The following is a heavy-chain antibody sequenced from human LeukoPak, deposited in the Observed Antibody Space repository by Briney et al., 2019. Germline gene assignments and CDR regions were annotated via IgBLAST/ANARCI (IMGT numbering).Heavy chain of an antibody. J-gene: IGHJ5*02. D-gene: IGHD4-17*01. Sequence: PSETLSLTCTVSGGSITSSNWWAWIRQPPGKGLEWIGSIYYSGSTYYNPSLKSRVTISVDTSKNQFSLKLSSVTAADTAVYYCARDRRNYGDYRGWFDPWGQGTLVTVSS. CDR2: IYYSGST. CDR3: ARDRRNYGDYRGWFDP. V-gene: IGHV4-39*07. CDR1: GGSITSSNW.